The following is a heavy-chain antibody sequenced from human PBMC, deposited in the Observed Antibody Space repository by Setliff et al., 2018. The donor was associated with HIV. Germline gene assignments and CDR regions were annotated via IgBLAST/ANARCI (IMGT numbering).Heavy chain of an antibody. J-gene: IGHJ4*02. CDR3: VRWYYCVSGACYRADY. D-gene: IGHD2-21*02. V-gene: IGHV4-34*01. CDR1: GTSFSDHY. Sequence: SETLSLTCSVYGTSFSDHYWSWVRQTPGKGLEWIGEMNQSGTTNYNPSLKSRVTMSIDTSERQFSLKLTSVTAADSAVYYCVRWYYCVSGACYRADYWGQGTMVTVSS. CDR2: MNQSGTT.